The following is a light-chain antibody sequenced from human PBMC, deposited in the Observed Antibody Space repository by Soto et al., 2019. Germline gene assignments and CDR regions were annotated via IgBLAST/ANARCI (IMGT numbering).Light chain of an antibody. CDR3: QRSDNSLYT. Sequence: EIVLTQSPDTLSLSPGERATLSCWASQSVSTNYLAWYQQKLGQAPRLLIYATSSRATGIPDRFSVSGSGTDFTLTISRLEPEDFAVYYCQRSDNSLYTFGQGTKLEIK. CDR2: ATS. CDR1: QSVSTNY. J-gene: IGKJ2*01. V-gene: IGKV3-20*01.